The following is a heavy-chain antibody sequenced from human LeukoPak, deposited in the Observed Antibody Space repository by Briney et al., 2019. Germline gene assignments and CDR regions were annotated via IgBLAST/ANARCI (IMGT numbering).Heavy chain of an antibody. CDR1: GGSISSYY. D-gene: IGHD2-2*01. CDR2: IYYSGST. CDR3: ARVDFSIVVVPAAMGAFDI. J-gene: IGHJ3*02. V-gene: IGHV4-59*01. Sequence: TPSETLSLTCTVSGGSISSYYWSWIRQPLGKGLEWIGYIYYSGSTNYNPSLKSRVTISVDTSKNQFSLKLSSVTAADTAVYYCARVDFSIVVVPAAMGAFDIWGQGTMVTVSS.